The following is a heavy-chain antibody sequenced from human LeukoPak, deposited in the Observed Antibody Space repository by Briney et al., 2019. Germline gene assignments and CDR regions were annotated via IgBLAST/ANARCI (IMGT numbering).Heavy chain of an antibody. J-gene: IGHJ4*02. CDR2: INHSGST. D-gene: IGHD3-22*01. V-gene: IGHV4-34*01. CDR3: ARVRDYYDSSGYYHMGGFDY. Sequence: SETLSLTCAVYGGSFSGYYWSWIRQPPGKGLEWIREINHSGSTNYNPSLKSRVTISVDTSKNQFSLKLSSVTAADTAVYYCARVRDYYDSSGYYHMGGFDYWGQGTLVTVSS. CDR1: GGSFSGYY.